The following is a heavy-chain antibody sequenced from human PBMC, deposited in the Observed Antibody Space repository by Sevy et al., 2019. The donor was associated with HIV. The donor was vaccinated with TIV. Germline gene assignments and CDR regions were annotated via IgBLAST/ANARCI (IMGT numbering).Heavy chain of an antibody. J-gene: IGHJ4*02. CDR1: GFTFSNYA. CDR3: VDVLAGSPVGPFNS. D-gene: IGHD3-3*02. Sequence: GGYLRLSCSASGFTFSNYAMHWVRQAPGKGLEHVSAISTDGRSTYYADSVRGRFTISRDNSKNTLYLQMSNLRVEDTAVYYCVDVLAGSPVGPFNSWGQGTAVLVSS. V-gene: IGHV3-64D*06. CDR2: ISTDGRST.